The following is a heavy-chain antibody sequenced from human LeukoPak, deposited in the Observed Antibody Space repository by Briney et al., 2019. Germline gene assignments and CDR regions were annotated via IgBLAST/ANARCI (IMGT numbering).Heavy chain of an antibody. CDR3: ARGHPGIVVVVAAPPYYYMDV. Sequence: SETLSLTCTVSGGSISSSNYYWGWIRQPPGKGLEWIGVIYYSGNTYYNPSLKSRVTISVDTSKNQFSLKPSSVTAADTAVYYCARGHPGIVVVVAAPPYYYMDVWGKGTTVTVSS. CDR1: GGSISSSNYY. J-gene: IGHJ6*03. V-gene: IGHV4-39*07. D-gene: IGHD2-15*01. CDR2: IYYSGNT.